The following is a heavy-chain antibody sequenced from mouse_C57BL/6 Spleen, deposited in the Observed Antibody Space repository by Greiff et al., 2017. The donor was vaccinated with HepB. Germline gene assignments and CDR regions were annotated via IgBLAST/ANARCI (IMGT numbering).Heavy chain of an antibody. J-gene: IGHJ2*01. CDR3: ARENGYDDY. Sequence: QVQRQQAGPERGKPGAAGKIAGKAAGDAGSSSGMNWVKQRHGKGMEWMGRKYPGDGETNYNGKFKGKATLTADKSSSTAYMQLSSLTSEDSAVYFCARENGYDDYWGQGTTLTVSS. V-gene: IGHV1-82*01. CDR1: GDAGSSSG. CDR2: KYPGDGET. D-gene: IGHD2-2*01.